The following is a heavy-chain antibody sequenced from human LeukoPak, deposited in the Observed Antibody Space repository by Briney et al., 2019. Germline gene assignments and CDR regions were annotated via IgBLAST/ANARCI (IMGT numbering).Heavy chain of an antibody. D-gene: IGHD3/OR15-3a*01. V-gene: IGHV3-30-3*01. J-gene: IGHJ4*02. CDR2: ISYDGGNK. CDR1: GFTFSSYA. CDR3: VPYTLPLDPVKGPKDY. Sequence: PAGGSLRLSCAASGFTFSSYAMHWVRQAPGKGLEWVAVISYDGGNKYYADSVKGRFTISRDNSKNTLYLQMNSPRAEDTAVYYCVPYTLPLDPVKGPKDYWGQGTLVTVSS.